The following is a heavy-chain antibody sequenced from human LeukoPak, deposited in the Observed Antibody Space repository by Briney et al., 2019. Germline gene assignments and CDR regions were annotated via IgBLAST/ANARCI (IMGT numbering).Heavy chain of an antibody. CDR1: GFTFTNYA. V-gene: IGHV3-23*01. D-gene: IGHD3-22*01. CDR2: IRGSGATT. CDR3: AKERGRYDSSASVDY. J-gene: IGHJ4*02. Sequence: GGSLRLSCAASGFTFTNYAMTWVLQAPGKGLEWVSTIRGSGATTNYADSVKGRFTISRDNSKNTVYLQMNSLRFEDTAVYFCAKERGRYDSSASVDYWGQGTLVTVSS.